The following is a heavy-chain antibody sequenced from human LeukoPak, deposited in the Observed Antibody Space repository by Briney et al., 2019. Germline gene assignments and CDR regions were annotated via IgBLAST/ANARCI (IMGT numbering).Heavy chain of an antibody. V-gene: IGHV3-30*18. CDR3: AKEDYYDSSGYSFPYYFDY. Sequence: GGSLRLSCAATGFTFSSYSMNWVRQAPGKGLEWVAVISYDGSNKYYADSVKGRFTISRDNSKNTLYLQMNSLRAEDTAVYYCAKEDYYDSSGYSFPYYFDYWGQGTLVTVSS. D-gene: IGHD3-22*01. CDR1: GFTFSSYS. J-gene: IGHJ4*02. CDR2: ISYDGSNK.